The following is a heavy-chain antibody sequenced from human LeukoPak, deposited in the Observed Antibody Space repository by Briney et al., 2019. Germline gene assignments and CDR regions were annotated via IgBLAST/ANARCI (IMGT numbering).Heavy chain of an antibody. CDR3: ARDGGYYDFWSAYYEMDV. D-gene: IGHD3-3*01. Sequence: PGGSLRLSCAASGFTFSSYWMHWVRQAPGKGLVWVSRINTDGSSTTYADSVKGRFTISRDNAKNTLYLQMNSLRAEDTAVYYCARDGGYYDFWSAYYEMDVWGKGTTVTVSS. J-gene: IGHJ6*03. CDR2: INTDGSST. V-gene: IGHV3-74*01. CDR1: GFTFSSYW.